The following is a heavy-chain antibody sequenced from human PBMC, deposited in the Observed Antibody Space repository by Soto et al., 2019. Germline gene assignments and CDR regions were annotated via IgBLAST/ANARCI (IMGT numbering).Heavy chain of an antibody. CDR1: TYDFIGYY. CDR2: INPKNGAT. J-gene: IGHJ2*01. CDR3: APSAELFWYFDL. V-gene: IGHV1-2*02. Sequence: VELVQSGAEVKKPGASVKVSCRASTYDFIGYYMHWVRQAPGQGLEWMGWINPKNGATMYAQNFQGRVTVTRDRSIGTVYMELRSLRSDDTAVYYCAPSAELFWYFDLWGRGTLITVSS. D-gene: IGHD3-3*01.